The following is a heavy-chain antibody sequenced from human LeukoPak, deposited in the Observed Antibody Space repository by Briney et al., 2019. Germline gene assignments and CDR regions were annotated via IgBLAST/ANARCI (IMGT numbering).Heavy chain of an antibody. J-gene: IGHJ3*01. CDR2: IYYSGST. Sequence: PSETPSLTCAVSGGSISSTSYYWAWIRQPPGTGLEWIGTIYYSGSTYHNPSLKSRVTLSVDTSRNQFSLRLSSVDAADTAVYYCAKAGVRYFDSSGLYAFDFWGQGTTVTVSS. CDR3: AKAGVRYFDSSGLYAFDF. V-gene: IGHV4-39*05. D-gene: IGHD3-22*01. CDR1: GGSISSTSYY.